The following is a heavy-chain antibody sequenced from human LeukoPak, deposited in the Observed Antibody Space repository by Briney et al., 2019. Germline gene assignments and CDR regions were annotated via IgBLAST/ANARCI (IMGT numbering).Heavy chain of an antibody. CDR3: ATTGYSSGWFDY. J-gene: IGHJ4*02. Sequence: GGSLRLSCAASGFTFDDYAMHWVRQAPGKGLEWVSGISWNSGSIGYADSVKGRFTISRDNAKNSLYLQMNSLRAEDTALYYCATTGYSSGWFDYWGQGTLVTVSS. CDR1: GFTFDDYA. D-gene: IGHD6-19*01. CDR2: ISWNSGSI. V-gene: IGHV3-9*01.